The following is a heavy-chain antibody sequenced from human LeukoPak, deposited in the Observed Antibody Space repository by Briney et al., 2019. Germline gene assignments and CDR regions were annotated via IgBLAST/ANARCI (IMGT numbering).Heavy chain of an antibody. CDR2: ISGSGGST. Sequence: QPGGSLRLSCAASGFTFSSYAMSWVRQAPGKGLEWVSAISGSGGSTYYADSVKGRFTISRDNSKNMLYLQMNSLRAEDTAVYYCAKDAGIAAAGITPFVYGMDVWGQGTTVTVSS. V-gene: IGHV3-23*01. D-gene: IGHD6-13*01. J-gene: IGHJ6*02. CDR1: GFTFSSYA. CDR3: AKDAGIAAAGITPFVYGMDV.